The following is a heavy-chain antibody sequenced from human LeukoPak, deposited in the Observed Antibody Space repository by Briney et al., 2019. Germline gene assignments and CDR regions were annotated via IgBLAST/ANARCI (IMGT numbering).Heavy chain of an antibody. Sequence: GGSLRLSCAASGFTFSSYSMNWVRQAPGKGLEWVSYISSSSSTIYYADSVKGRFTISRDNAKNSLYLQMNSLRAEDTAVYYCARPPGIAVAGYWGQGTLVTVSS. CDR3: ARPPGIAVAGY. D-gene: IGHD6-19*01. J-gene: IGHJ4*02. V-gene: IGHV3-48*01. CDR2: ISSSSSTI. CDR1: GFTFSSYS.